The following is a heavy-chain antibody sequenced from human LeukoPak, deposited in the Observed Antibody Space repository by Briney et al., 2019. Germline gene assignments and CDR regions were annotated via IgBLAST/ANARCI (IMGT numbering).Heavy chain of an antibody. Sequence: PGGSLRLSCAASGFTFSSYGMHWVRQAPGKGLEWVAFIRYDGSNKYYADSVKGRFTISRDNSKNTLYLQMNSLRAEDTAVYYCAKEAYSCSSTSCYDYYYYYMDVWGKGTTVTISS. CDR2: IRYDGSNK. V-gene: IGHV3-30*02. D-gene: IGHD2-2*01. CDR3: AKEAYSCSSTSCYDYYYYYMDV. J-gene: IGHJ6*03. CDR1: GFTFSSYG.